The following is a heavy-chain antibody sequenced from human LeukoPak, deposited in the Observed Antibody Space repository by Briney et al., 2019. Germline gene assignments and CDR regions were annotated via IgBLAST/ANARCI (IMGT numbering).Heavy chain of an antibody. CDR2: IYTSGST. D-gene: IGHD5-24*01. V-gene: IGHV4-61*02. CDR1: GGSISSGSYY. Sequence: SETLSLTCTVSGGSISSGSYYWSWIRQPAGKGLEWIGRIYTSGSTNYNPSLKGRVTISVDTSKNQFSLKLSSVTAADTAVYYCAGGGKRWLQLCGEYYFDYWGQGTLVTVSS. J-gene: IGHJ4*02. CDR3: AGGGKRWLQLCGEYYFDY.